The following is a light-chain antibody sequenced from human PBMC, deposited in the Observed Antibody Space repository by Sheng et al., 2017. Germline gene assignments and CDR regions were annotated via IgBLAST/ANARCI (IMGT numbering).Light chain of an antibody. CDR1: QSVSSD. J-gene: IGKJ4*01. CDR2: DAS. Sequence: EIVLTQSPATLSLSPGERATLSCRASQSVSSDLAWYQQKPGQAPRLLIYDASKRATAIPARFSGSGSGTDFTLTISSLEPEDSAIYYCQQRDHWPPLTFGGGTKVEIK. CDR3: QQRDHWPPLT. V-gene: IGKV3-11*01.